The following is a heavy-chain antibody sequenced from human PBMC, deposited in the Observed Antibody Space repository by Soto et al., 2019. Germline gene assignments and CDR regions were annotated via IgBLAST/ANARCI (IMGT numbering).Heavy chain of an antibody. Sequence: QLHLVQSGAEVKKAGSSVKVSCKASGGTVSSYAITWVRQAPGKGLEWMGVFIPIFVSAHYAPKFQGRITITADESRSTAYMELSGLTSEDTANYYWARDVSSDTTGFRGYDLGGQGTQVTVSS. V-gene: IGHV1-69*01. CDR1: GGTVSSYA. D-gene: IGHD3-10*01. J-gene: IGHJ4*02. CDR2: FIPIFVSA. CDR3: ARDVSSDTTGFRGYDL.